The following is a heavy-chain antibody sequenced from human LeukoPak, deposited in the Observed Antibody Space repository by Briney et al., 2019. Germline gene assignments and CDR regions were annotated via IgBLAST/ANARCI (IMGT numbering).Heavy chain of an antibody. V-gene: IGHV5-51*01. D-gene: IGHD2-8*02. CDR2: IYPGDSDT. CDR1: GYSFTSYW. Sequence: GESLKISCKGSGYSFTSYWIGWVRQMPGKGLEWMGIIYPGDSDTRYSPSFQGQVTISADKSISTAYLQWSSLKASDTAMYYCARHVLATPYYYYMDVWGKGTTVTVSS. CDR3: ARHVLATPYYYYMDV. J-gene: IGHJ6*03.